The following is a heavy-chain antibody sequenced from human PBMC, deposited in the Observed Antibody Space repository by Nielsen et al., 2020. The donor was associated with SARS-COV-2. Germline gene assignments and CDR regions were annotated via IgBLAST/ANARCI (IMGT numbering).Heavy chain of an antibody. Sequence: WIRQPPGKGLEWVSSISSSSSYIYYADSVKGRFTISRDNSKNTLYLQMNSLRAEDTAVYYCAKDEVTGTHPVTWFDPWGQGTLVTVSS. J-gene: IGHJ5*02. D-gene: IGHD1-7*01. CDR2: ISSSSSYI. V-gene: IGHV3-21*04. CDR3: AKDEVTGTHPVTWFDP.